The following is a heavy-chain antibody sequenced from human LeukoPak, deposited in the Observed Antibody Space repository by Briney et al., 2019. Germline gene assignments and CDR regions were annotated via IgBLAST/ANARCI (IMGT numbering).Heavy chain of an antibody. Sequence: PGGSLRLSCAASGFSFSGYWLHWVRQAPGKGLVWVSRINSDGSITTYADSVKGRFTISRDNSKNTLYLQMNSLRAEDTAVYYCAKDFRGGSYLDYWGQGTLVTVSS. D-gene: IGHD3-16*02. CDR3: AKDFRGGSYLDY. V-gene: IGHV3-74*01. CDR1: GFSFSGYW. CDR2: INSDGSIT. J-gene: IGHJ4*02.